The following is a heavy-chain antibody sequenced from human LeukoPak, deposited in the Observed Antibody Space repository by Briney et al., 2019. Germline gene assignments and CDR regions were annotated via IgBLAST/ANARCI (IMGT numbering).Heavy chain of an antibody. J-gene: IGHJ4*02. CDR1: GFTFSSYG. CDR3: ARGDRGIAAAGTRWGY. V-gene: IGHV3-33*08. D-gene: IGHD6-13*01. Sequence: GGSLRLSCAASGFTFSSYGMHWVRQAPGKGLEWVAVIWYDGSNKYYADSVKGRFTISRDNSKNTLYLQMNSLRAEDTAVYYCARGDRGIAAAGTRWGYWGQGTLVTVSS. CDR2: IWYDGSNK.